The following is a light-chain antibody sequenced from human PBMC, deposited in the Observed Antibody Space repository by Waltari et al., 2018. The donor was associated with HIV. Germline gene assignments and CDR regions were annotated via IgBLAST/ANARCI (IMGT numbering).Light chain of an antibody. CDR1: SSDIGAYDH. Sequence: QSALTQPPSASGSLGQSVTLSCTGSSSDIGAYDHVSWFQQHPNNAPKLLLYEVSKRPSGVPDRFSGSRSGETAFLSVSGLQPDDTAGYFCSSYGDNIRVLFGGGTNLTVL. J-gene: IGLJ2*01. V-gene: IGLV2-8*01. CDR3: SSYGDNIRVL. CDR2: EVS.